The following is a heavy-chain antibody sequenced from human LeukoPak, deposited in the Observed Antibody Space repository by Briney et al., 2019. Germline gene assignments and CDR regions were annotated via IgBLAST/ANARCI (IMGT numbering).Heavy chain of an antibody. CDR2: IYYSGST. D-gene: IGHD5-18*01. CDR1: GGSISSYY. V-gene: IGHV4-59*08. J-gene: IGHJ4*02. CDR3: ARQGSGYSSSFDY. Sequence: SETLSLTCTVSGGSISSYYWSWIRQPPGKGLEWIGYIYYSGSTNYNPSLKSRVTISVDTSKNQFSLKLSSVTAADTAVYYCARQGSGYSSSFDYWGQGTLVTVSS.